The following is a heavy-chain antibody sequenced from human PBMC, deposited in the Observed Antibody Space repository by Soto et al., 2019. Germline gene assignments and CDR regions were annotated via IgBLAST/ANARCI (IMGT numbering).Heavy chain of an antibody. V-gene: IGHV6-1*01. CDR3: ATLNDYGDYAGLPSSKYYFDY. CDR1: GDSVSGNSAA. D-gene: IGHD4-17*01. Sequence: SQTLSLTCAISGDSVSGNSAALKWIRQSPSRGLEWLGRTYYRSKWYNDYAVSVKSRITLNPDTSKNQFSLQLNSVTTEDTAVYYCATLNDYGDYAGLPSSKYYFDYWGQGTLVTVSS. J-gene: IGHJ4*02. CDR2: TYYRSKWYN.